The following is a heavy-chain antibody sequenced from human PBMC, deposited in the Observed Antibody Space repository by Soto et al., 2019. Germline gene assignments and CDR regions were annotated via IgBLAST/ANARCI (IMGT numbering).Heavy chain of an antibody. CDR3: ATMRGFFEF. J-gene: IGHJ4*02. CDR1: GFSFVNYA. V-gene: IGHV3-23*01. Sequence: GGSLRLSCAASGFSFVNYAMNWVRQAPGKGLEWVSGLSGSGTSTYYADSVKGRFTISRDNSRDTLFLQMSSLRAEDTAIYYCATMRGFFEFWGQGTLVTVSS. CDR2: LSGSGTST. D-gene: IGHD3-22*01.